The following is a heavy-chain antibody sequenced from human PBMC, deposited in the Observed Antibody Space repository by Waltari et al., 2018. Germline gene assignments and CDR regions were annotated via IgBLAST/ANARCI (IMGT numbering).Heavy chain of an antibody. CDR1: GGTFSSYA. J-gene: IGHJ6*02. CDR3: AREMCPLYYYGSGSLHYYYGMDG. Sequence: QVQLVQSGAEVQKPGSSVKVSCKASGGTFSSYAISWVRQAPGHGLEWMGGILPIFGTANYAQKFQGRVTITADESTSTAYMELSSRRSEDTAVYYWAREMCPLYYYGSGSLHYYYGMDGWGQGTTVTVS. D-gene: IGHD3-10*01. CDR2: ILPIFGTA. V-gene: IGHV1-69*01.